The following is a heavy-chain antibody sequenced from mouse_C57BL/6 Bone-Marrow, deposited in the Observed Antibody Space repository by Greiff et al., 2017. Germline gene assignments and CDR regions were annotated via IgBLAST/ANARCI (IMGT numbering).Heavy chain of an antibody. CDR3: AREEGTAQARYYAMDY. Sequence: FQLQQSGPELVKPGASVKISCKASGYTFTDYYMNWVKQSHGKSLEWIGDINPNNGGTSYNQKFKGKATLTVDKSSSTAYMELRSLTSEDSAVYFCAREEGTAQARYYAMDYWGQGTSVTGSS. J-gene: IGHJ4*01. D-gene: IGHD3-2*02. CDR1: GYTFTDYY. V-gene: IGHV1-26*01. CDR2: INPNNGGT.